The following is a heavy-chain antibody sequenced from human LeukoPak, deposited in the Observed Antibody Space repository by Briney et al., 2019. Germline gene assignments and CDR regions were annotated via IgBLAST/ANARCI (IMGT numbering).Heavy chain of an antibody. D-gene: IGHD4-23*01. J-gene: IGHJ4*02. V-gene: IGHV3-74*01. CDR2: INSDGSDT. Sequence: GGSLRLSCAASGFTFSSYGMHWVRQVSGKGLVWVSRINSDGSDTYYADSVKGRFTISRDNAKNTLYLQMNSLRAEDTAVYYCARRMVTLDYWSQGSLVTVSS. CDR3: ARRMVTLDY. CDR1: GFTFSSYG.